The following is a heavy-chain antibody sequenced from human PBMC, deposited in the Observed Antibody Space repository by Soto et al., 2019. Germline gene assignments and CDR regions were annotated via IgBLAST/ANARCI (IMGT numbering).Heavy chain of an antibody. CDR2: ISAYNGNT. CDR1: GYTFTNYG. V-gene: IGHV1-18*01. CDR3: ARAVGASYYFDY. Sequence: QVQLVQSVAEVKKPGASVKVSCKASGYTFTNYGISWVRQAPGQGLEWMGWISAYNGNTNYAQMLQGRVTMTTDTATSTADMELRSLRSDDTAVYYWARAVGASYYFDYWGQGTLGTVSS. J-gene: IGHJ4*02. D-gene: IGHD1-26*01.